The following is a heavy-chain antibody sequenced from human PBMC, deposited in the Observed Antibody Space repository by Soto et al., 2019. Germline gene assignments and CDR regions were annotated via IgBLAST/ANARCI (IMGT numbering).Heavy chain of an antibody. J-gene: IGHJ4*02. D-gene: IGHD3-10*01. CDR3: ARHHGSGNIWKARKGGYFDY. Sequence: QVQLQQWGAGLLKPSETLSLTCAVYGGSFSGYYWSWIRQPPGTGLEWIGEINHSGSTNYNPYLQSRVTISVDPSKNHFSRKLSSVTAADTAVYYCARHHGSGNIWKARKGGYFDYWGQGTLVTVSS. CDR1: GGSFSGYY. CDR2: INHSGST. V-gene: IGHV4-34*01.